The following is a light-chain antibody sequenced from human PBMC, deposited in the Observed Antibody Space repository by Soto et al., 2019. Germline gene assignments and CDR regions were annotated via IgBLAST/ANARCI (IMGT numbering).Light chain of an antibody. V-gene: IGKV3-20*01. J-gene: IGKJ2*02. CDR1: QSVSNSY. Sequence: EIVLTQSPGTLSLSPGERATLSCRASQSVSNSYLAWYQQKPGQAPRLLIYDASSMATGIPDRFSGSGSGTDFTLTISRLEPEDFAVYYCQQYGSSPRTFGQGTKLESK. CDR3: QQYGSSPRT. CDR2: DAS.